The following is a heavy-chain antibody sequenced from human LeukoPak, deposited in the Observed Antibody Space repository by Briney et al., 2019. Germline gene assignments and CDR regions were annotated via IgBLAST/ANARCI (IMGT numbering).Heavy chain of an antibody. CDR3: ARGVSGAYYYYYMDV. CDR1: GYTFTGYY. J-gene: IGHJ6*03. CDR2: INPNSGGT. V-gene: IGHV1-2*02. D-gene: IGHD5/OR15-5a*01. Sequence: ASVKVSCKASGYTFTGYYMHWVRQAPGQGLEWMGWINPNSGGTNYEQKFQGRVTMTRDTSISTAYMELSRLKSDDTAVYYCARGVSGAYYYYYMDVWGKGTTVTVS.